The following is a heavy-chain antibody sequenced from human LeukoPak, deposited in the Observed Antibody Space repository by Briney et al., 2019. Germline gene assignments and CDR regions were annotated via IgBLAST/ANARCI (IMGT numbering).Heavy chain of an antibody. CDR3: ARDRYNWNSGHAFDI. CDR2: IYTSGST. Sequence: PSETLSLTCTVSGGSISSYYWSWIRQPAGKGLEWIGRIYTSGSTNYNPSLKSRVTISVDTSKNQFSLKLSSVTAADTAVYYCARDRYNWNSGHAFDIWGQGTMVTVSS. V-gene: IGHV4-4*07. CDR1: GGSISSYY. D-gene: IGHD1-1*01. J-gene: IGHJ3*02.